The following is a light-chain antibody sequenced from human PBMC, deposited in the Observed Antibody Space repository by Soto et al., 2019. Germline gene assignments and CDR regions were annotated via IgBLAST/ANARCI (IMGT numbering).Light chain of an antibody. V-gene: IGKV3-20*01. J-gene: IGKJ4*01. CDR1: QSVSSSY. Sequence: EIVLTQSPGTLSLSPGERATLSCRASQSVSSSYLAWYQQKPGQAPRLLIYGASSRATGIPDRFSGSGSGTDFTLTSTRLGPEDFAVYYCQQYGQSPLTFGGGTKVEIK. CDR3: QQYGQSPLT. CDR2: GAS.